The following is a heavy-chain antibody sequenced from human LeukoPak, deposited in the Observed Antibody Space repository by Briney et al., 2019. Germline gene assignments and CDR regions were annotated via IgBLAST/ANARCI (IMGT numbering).Heavy chain of an antibody. CDR2: ISSSGSTI. CDR1: GFTFSDYY. D-gene: IGHD3-10*01. CDR3: AGYLWFGELSLGDAFDI. V-gene: IGHV3-11*04. J-gene: IGHJ3*02. Sequence: PGGSLRLSCAASGFTFSDYYMSWIRQAPGKGLEWVSYISSSGSTIYYADSVKGRFTISRDNAKNSLYLQMNSLRAEDTAVYYCAGYLWFGELSLGDAFDIWGQGKMVTVSS.